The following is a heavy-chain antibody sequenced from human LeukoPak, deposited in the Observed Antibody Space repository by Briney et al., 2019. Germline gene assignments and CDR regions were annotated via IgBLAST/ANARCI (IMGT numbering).Heavy chain of an antibody. Sequence: GGSLRLSCAASGFTFDDYAMHWVRQAPGKGLEWVSGINWNSGSIEHADSVKSRFTISRDNAKNPVYLQMNSLKAEDTALYFCARGPNYFASGSYGYFDYWGRGTLVTVSS. CDR1: GFTFDDYA. CDR2: INWNSGSI. V-gene: IGHV3-9*01. CDR3: ARGPNYFASGSYGYFDY. D-gene: IGHD3-10*01. J-gene: IGHJ4*02.